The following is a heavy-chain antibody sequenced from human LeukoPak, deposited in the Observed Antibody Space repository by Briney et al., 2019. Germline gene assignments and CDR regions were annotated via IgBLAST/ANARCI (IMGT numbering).Heavy chain of an antibody. J-gene: IGHJ4*02. CDR1: GFTFSSYW. CDR2: IKQDGSEK. Sequence: PGGSLRLSCAASGFTFSSYWMSWVRQAPGKGLEWVANIKQDGSEKYYVDSVKGRFTISRDNAKNSLYLQMNSLRAEDTAVYYCAKSRGGSANSYFDNWGPGTLVSVSS. V-gene: IGHV3-7*01. CDR3: AKSRGGSANSYFDN. D-gene: IGHD5-24*01.